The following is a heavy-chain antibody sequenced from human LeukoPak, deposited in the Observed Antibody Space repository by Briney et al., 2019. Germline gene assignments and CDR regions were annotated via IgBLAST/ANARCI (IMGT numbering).Heavy chain of an antibody. D-gene: IGHD3-3*01. CDR1: GGSVNSGSYY. J-gene: IGHJ6*02. Sequence: KSSETLSLTCTVSGGSVNSGSYYWSWIRQPPGKGLEWIGYIYYSGSTNYNPSLKSRVTISVDTSKNQFSLKLSSVTAADTAVYYCARGGYDFWSGYYSHYYYGMDVWGQGTTVTVSS. CDR2: IYYSGST. V-gene: IGHV4-61*01. CDR3: ARGGYDFWSGYYSHYYYGMDV.